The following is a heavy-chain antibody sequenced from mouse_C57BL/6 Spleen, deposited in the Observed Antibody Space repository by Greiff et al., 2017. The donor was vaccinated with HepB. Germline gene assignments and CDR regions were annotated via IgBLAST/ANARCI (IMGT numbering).Heavy chain of an antibody. J-gene: IGHJ2*01. CDR2: IDPGDGDT. CDR1: GYAFSSSW. V-gene: IGHV1-82*01. CDR3: AKSLPYYDYDVGDY. Sequence: QVQLQQSGPELVKPGASVKISCKASGYAFSSSWMNWVKQRPGKGLEWIGRIDPGDGDTNYNGKFKGKATLTADKSSSTAYMQLSSLTSEDSAVYFCAKSLPYYDYDVGDYWGQGTTLTVSS. D-gene: IGHD2-4*01.